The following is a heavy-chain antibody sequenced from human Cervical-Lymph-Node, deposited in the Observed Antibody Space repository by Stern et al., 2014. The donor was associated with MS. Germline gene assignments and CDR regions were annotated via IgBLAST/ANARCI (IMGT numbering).Heavy chain of an antibody. CDR3: TRQDQQLVTFDY. CDR1: GFTFSRYS. D-gene: IGHD5-18*01. CDR2: ISYQGRDK. Sequence: VQLVQSGGDVVQPGRSLRLACEGSGFTFSRYSIHWVRQAPGKGLEWVALISYQGRDKYYAESVRGRFSISRDNSKNTVFLHMDSLGPQDTAIYYCTRQDQQLVTFDYWGQGTLVSVSS. V-gene: IGHV3-30-3*01. J-gene: IGHJ4*02.